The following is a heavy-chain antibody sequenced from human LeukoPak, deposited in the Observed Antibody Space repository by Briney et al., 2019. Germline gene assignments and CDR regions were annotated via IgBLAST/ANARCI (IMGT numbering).Heavy chain of an antibody. Sequence: PGGSLRLSCAASGFTFSSYAMSWVRQAPGKGLEWVSAISGSGGSTYYADPVKGRFTISRDNSKNTLYLQMNSLRAEDTAVYYCARSPARGYYDSSGYLDYWGQGTLVTVSS. J-gene: IGHJ4*02. CDR2: ISGSGGST. CDR3: ARSPARGYYDSSGYLDY. CDR1: GFTFSSYA. D-gene: IGHD3-22*01. V-gene: IGHV3-23*01.